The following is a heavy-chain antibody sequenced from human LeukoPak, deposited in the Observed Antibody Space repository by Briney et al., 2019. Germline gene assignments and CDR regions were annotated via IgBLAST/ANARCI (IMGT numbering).Heavy chain of an antibody. CDR3: ARVVVVPAAIQVDY. D-gene: IGHD2-2*01. Sequence: PGXXLXLSCAASGFTFSSYSMNWVRQAPGKGLEWVSSISSSSSYIYYADSVKGRFTISRDNAKNSLYLQVNSLRAEDTAVYYCARVVVVPAAIQVDYWGQGTLVTVSS. V-gene: IGHV3-21*01. CDR2: ISSSSSYI. CDR1: GFTFSSYS. J-gene: IGHJ4*02.